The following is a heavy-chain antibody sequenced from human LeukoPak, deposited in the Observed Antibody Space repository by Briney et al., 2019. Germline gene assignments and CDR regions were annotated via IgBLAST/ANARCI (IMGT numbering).Heavy chain of an antibody. J-gene: IGHJ4*02. CDR2: ISGSGGST. CDR1: GFTFSSYA. D-gene: IGHD3-10*01. CDR3: AKNLWFGEYNDY. Sequence: GGSLRLSCAASGFTFSSYAMSWVRQAPGKGLEWVSAISGSGGSTYYADSVKGRFTISRDNSKNTLYLQMNSLRAGDTAVYYCAKNLWFGEYNDYWGQGTLVTVSS. V-gene: IGHV3-23*01.